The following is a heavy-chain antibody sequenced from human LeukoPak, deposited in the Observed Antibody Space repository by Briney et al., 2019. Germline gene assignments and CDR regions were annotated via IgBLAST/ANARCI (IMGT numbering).Heavy chain of an antibody. V-gene: IGHV3-53*01. CDR2: IYSGGNT. D-gene: IGHD6-13*01. CDR1: GFSVNNNY. CDR3: ARGPSSQYLVHHVAFDI. Sequence: PGVSLRLSCAVSGFSVNNNYLSWVRQAPGRGLEWVSVIYSGGNTYYADSVKGRFTISRDNSKNTLYLQMNSLRAEDTAVYYCARGPSSQYLVHHVAFDIWGQGTMVTVSS. J-gene: IGHJ3*02.